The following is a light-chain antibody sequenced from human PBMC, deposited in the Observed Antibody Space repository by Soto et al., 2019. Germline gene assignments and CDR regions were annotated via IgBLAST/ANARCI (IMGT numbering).Light chain of an antibody. CDR3: QQRSNWPLT. CDR2: DAS. CDR1: QSVSSY. J-gene: IGKJ4*01. V-gene: IGKV3-11*01. Sequence: IVMTQSPDTLSLSPGVRATLSCRASQSVSSYLAWYQQKPGQAPRLLIYDASNRATGIPARFSGSGSGTDFTLTISSLEPEDFAVYYCQQRSNWPLTFGGGTKVDIK.